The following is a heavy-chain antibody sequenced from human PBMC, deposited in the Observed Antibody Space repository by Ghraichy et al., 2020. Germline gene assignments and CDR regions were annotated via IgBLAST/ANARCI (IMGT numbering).Heavy chain of an antibody. V-gene: IGHV3-48*02. J-gene: IGHJ3*01. D-gene: IGHD1-26*01. CDR1: GFTFSSYS. CDR3: ARSQGALNA. Sequence: GGSLRLSCTASGFTFSSYSMNWVRQAPGKGLEWVSFISSSSSTIYSADSVKGRFTISRDNAKNSLYLQMNDLRDEDTALYYCARSQGALNAWGQGTMVTVSS. CDR2: ISSSSSTI.